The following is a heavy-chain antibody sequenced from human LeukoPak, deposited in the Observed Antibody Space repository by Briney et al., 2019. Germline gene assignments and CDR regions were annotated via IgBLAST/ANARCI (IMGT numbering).Heavy chain of an antibody. CDR3: ARIDYGEERGVDY. D-gene: IGHD4-17*01. CDR1: GGTFSSYA. Sequence: ASVKVSCKASGGTFSSYAISWVRQAPGQGLEWMGRIIPILGIANYAQKFQGRVTITADKSTSTAYMELSSLRSEDTAVYYCARIDYGEERGVDYWGQGTLVTVSS. J-gene: IGHJ4*02. V-gene: IGHV1-69*04. CDR2: IIPILGIA.